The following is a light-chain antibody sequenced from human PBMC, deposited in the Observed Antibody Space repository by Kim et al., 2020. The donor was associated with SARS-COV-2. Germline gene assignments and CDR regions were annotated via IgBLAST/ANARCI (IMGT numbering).Light chain of an antibody. CDR3: QSYDSSLSTHVV. CDR2: GNI. CDR1: NRGVCFG. Sequence: NRGVCFGLPWFHRLPRKAAKLLIYGNINRPSGVPGRFSGSTSGTSASLAITELQAKDEADYDGQSYDSSLSTHVVFGGGTQLTVL. J-gene: IGLJ2*01. V-gene: IGLV1-40*01.